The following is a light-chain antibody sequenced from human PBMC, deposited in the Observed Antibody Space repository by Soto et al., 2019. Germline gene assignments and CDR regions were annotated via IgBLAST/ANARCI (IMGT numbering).Light chain of an antibody. CDR2: YAS. CDR1: QSVSDN. CDR3: LQYNNWPYT. J-gene: IGKJ2*01. Sequence: EIVMTQFPATMSVSPGERATLSCGASQSVSDNLAWYQQKPGQAPRLLMYYASTRATGFPARFSGSGSGTEFTLTISSLQYEDFAVYYCLQYNNWPYTFGQGTNLEIK. V-gene: IGKV3-15*01.